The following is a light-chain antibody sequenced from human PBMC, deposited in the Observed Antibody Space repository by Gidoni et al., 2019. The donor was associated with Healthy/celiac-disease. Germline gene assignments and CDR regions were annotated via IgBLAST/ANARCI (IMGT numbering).Light chain of an antibody. CDR2: AAS. J-gene: IGKJ3*01. Sequence: DIQMTQSPSSLSASVGDRVTITCRASQSISSYLNWYQQKPGKAPKLLIYAASSLQSGVPSRFSGSGSGTDFTLTLSSLQPEDFATYYCQQSYSTLGFTFXPXTKVDIK. V-gene: IGKV1-39*01. CDR1: QSISSY. CDR3: QQSYSTLGFT.